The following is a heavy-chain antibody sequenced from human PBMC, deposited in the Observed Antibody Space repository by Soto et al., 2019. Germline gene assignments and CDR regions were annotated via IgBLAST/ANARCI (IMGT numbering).Heavy chain of an antibody. CDR1: GGSFRREA. V-gene: IGHV1-69*12. Sequence: QVQLVQSGAEVKKPGSSVKVSCKASGGSFRREAINWVRQAPGQGPEWMGGILPFFGTADYAQKFQGRVTLTADVSRTTVYMELGSLRFEDTAVYYCARGHEFGGNSDALDVWGQGTMVIVSS. CDR2: ILPFFGTA. CDR3: ARGHEFGGNSDALDV. D-gene: IGHD2-15*01. J-gene: IGHJ3*01.